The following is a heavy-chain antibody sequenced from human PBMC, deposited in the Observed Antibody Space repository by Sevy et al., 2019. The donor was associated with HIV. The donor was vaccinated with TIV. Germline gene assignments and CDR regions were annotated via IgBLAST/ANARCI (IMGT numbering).Heavy chain of an antibody. CDR3: ARGLSIAAAGHLSFDY. D-gene: IGHD6-13*01. V-gene: IGHV1-69*13. CDR2: IIPIFGTA. Sequence: ASVKVSCKASGGTFSSYAISWVRQAPGQGLEWMGRIIPIFGTANYAQKFQGRVMITADESTSTAYMELSSLRSEDTAVYYCARGLSIAAAGHLSFDYWGQGTLVTVSS. CDR1: GGTFSSYA. J-gene: IGHJ4*02.